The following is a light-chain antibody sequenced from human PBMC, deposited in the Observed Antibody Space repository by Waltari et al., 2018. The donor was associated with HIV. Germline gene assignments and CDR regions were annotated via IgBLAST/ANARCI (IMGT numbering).Light chain of an antibody. CDR1: SSNIGAGSD. CDR3: QSYDTRLSAWV. CDR2: DNL. V-gene: IGLV1-40*01. J-gene: IGLJ3*02. Sequence: QSVLTQPPSVSGAPKQRVTISCTGGSSNIGAGSDVHWYQQLPGTAPKLLIHDNLNRPSCVPDRFPGSRTGTSASLDITGLQAEDEADYYCQSYDTRLSAWVFGGGTKLTVL.